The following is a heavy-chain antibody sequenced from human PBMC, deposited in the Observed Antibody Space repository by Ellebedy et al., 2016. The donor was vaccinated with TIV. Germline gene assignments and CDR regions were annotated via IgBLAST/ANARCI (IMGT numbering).Heavy chain of an antibody. CDR1: GFTFSSYW. CDR2: IKQDESEK. Sequence: GGSLRLSXAASGFTFSSYWMSWVRQAPGKGLEWVAKIKQDESEKYYVDSVKGRFTISRDNVKNSLYLQMNSLRAEDTAVYYCASGDYVGELDYWGQGTLVTVSS. CDR3: ASGDYVGELDY. V-gene: IGHV3-7*01. D-gene: IGHD4-17*01. J-gene: IGHJ4*02.